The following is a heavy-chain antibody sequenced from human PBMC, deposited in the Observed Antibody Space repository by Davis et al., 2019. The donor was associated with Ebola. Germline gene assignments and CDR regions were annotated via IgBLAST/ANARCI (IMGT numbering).Heavy chain of an antibody. Sequence: SETLSLTCTVSGGSISSSSYYWGWIRQPPGKGLEWIGRIYYSGSTNYNPSLKSRVTISVDTSKHQFSLKLSSVTAADTAVYYCARGGDIVVVPAAIVGYYYYGMDVWGQGTTVTVSS. CDR2: IYYSGST. D-gene: IGHD2-2*02. CDR1: GGSISSSSYY. J-gene: IGHJ6*02. CDR3: ARGGDIVVVPAAIVGYYYYGMDV. V-gene: IGHV4-39*07.